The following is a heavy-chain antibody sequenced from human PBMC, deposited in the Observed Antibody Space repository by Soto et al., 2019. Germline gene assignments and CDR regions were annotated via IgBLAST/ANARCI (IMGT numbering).Heavy chain of an antibody. V-gene: IGHV1-18*03. CDR3: ARVFGYYDILTGYYYLDY. CDR2: ISAYNGNT. J-gene: IGHJ4*02. Sequence: QVQLVQSGAEVKKPGASVKVSCKASGYTFTSYGISWVRQAPGQGLEWMGWISAYNGNTNYAQKLQGRVTMTTDTSTSTAYMELRRLRSDDMAVYYCARVFGYYDILTGYYYLDYWGQGTLVTVSS. CDR1: GYTFTSYG. D-gene: IGHD3-9*01.